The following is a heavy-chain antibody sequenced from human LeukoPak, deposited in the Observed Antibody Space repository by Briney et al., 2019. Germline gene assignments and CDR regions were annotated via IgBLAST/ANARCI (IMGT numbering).Heavy chain of an antibody. CDR1: GFSVSDIY. CDR3: ARELLTYSNHKLGHYMDV. J-gene: IGHJ6*03. D-gene: IGHD4-11*01. Sequence: GGSLRLSCAASGFSVSDIYITWVRQAPGKGLEWVSCISSSSNYIYYADSVKGRFTISRENAKNSLYLQMNSLRAEDTAVYYCARELLTYSNHKLGHYMDVWGKGTTVTVSS. V-gene: IGHV3-21*01. CDR2: ISSSSNYI.